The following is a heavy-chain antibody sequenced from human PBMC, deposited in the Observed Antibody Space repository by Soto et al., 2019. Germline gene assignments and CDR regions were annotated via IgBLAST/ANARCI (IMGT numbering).Heavy chain of an antibody. D-gene: IGHD1-20*01. CDR2: IYTSGST. CDR1: GGSISSYY. Sequence: QVQLQESGPGLVKPSETLSLTCTVSGGSISSYYWSWIRQPAGKGLERIGRIYTSGSTNYNPSLKSRGTMSVDTSKNHVSLKLSAVTAADTAVYYCATGLLTGTRVGRNYYYYGMDVWGQGNTVTVSS. J-gene: IGHJ6*02. V-gene: IGHV4-4*07. CDR3: ATGLLTGTRVGRNYYYYGMDV.